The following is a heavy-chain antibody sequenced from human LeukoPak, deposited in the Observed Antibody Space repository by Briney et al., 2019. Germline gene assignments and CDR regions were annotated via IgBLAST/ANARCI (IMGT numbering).Heavy chain of an antibody. CDR1: GFTFSSYS. J-gene: IGHJ4*02. Sequence: GSLRLSCAASGFTFSSYSMNWVRQAPGKGLEWVAATSSSDAGTYHADSVRGRFTISRDNSKNTLYLQMNSLRAEDAAVYYCARAPVTSCRGAYCYPFDYWGQGTLVTVSS. V-gene: IGHV3-23*01. D-gene: IGHD2-21*01. CDR2: TSSSDAGT. CDR3: ARAPVTSCRGAYCYPFDY.